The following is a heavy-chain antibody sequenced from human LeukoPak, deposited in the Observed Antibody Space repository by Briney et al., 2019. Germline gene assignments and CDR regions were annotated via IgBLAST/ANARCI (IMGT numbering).Heavy chain of an antibody. CDR2: IWYDGSNK. D-gene: IGHD3-22*01. J-gene: IGHJ4*02. V-gene: IGHV3-33*08. Sequence: PGRSLRLSCAASGFTFSSYGMPWVRQAPGKGLEWVAVIWYDGSNKYYADSVKGRFTISRDNSKNTLYLQMNSLRAEDTAVYYCARGSYYYDSSGSLDYWGQGTLVTVSS. CDR3: ARGSYYYDSSGSLDY. CDR1: GFTFSSYG.